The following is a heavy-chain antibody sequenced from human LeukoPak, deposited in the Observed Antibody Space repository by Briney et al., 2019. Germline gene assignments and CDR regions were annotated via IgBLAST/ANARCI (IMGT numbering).Heavy chain of an antibody. CDR3: AGGAGGDAFDI. CDR1: GGSFSGYY. CDR2: INHSGST. V-gene: IGHV4-34*01. D-gene: IGHD3-10*01. Sequence: SETLSLTCAVYGGSFSGYYWSWIRQPPGKGLEWIGEINHSGSTNYNPSLKSRVTISVDTSKNQFSLKLSSVTAADTAVYYCAGGAGGDAFDIWGQGTMVTVSS. J-gene: IGHJ3*02.